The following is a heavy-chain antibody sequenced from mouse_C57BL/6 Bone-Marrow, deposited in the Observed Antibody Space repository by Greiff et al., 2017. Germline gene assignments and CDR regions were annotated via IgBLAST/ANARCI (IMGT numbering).Heavy chain of an antibody. CDR1: GYTFTSYW. Sequence: VQLQQPGAELVKPGASVKMSCKASGYTFTSYWITWVKQRPGQGLEWIGDIYPGSGSTNYNEKFKSKATLTVDTSSSTAYMPLSSLTSEDSAVYYCARPYFSNYWYVDVWGTGTTLTVSS. D-gene: IGHD2-5*01. J-gene: IGHJ1*03. CDR2: IYPGSGST. V-gene: IGHV1-55*01. CDR3: ARPYFSNYWYVDV.